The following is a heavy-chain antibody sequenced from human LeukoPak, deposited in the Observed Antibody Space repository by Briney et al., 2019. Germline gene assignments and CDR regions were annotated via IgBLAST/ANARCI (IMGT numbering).Heavy chain of an antibody. CDR2: IYYSGST. J-gene: IGHJ4*02. D-gene: IGHD3-16*01. CDR3: AGGAFEDYVWGRVQTFDY. CDR1: GGSTSSYY. Sequence: PSETLSLTCTVSGGSTSSYYWSWIRQPPGKGLEWIGYIYYSGSTNYNPSLKSRVTISVDTSKNQFSLKLSSVTAADTAVYYCAGGAFEDYVWGRVQTFDYWGQGTLVTVSS. V-gene: IGHV4-59*01.